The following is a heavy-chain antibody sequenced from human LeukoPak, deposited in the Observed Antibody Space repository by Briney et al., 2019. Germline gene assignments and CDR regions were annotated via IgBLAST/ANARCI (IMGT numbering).Heavy chain of an antibody. Sequence: ASVKVSCKASGYTFTSYGISWVRQAPGQGLEWMGWISAYNGNTNYAQKLQGRVTMTTDISTSTAYMELRSLRSDDTAVYYCARDRVEMATSDAFDIWGQGTMVTVSS. D-gene: IGHD5-24*01. V-gene: IGHV1-18*01. CDR1: GYTFTSYG. CDR3: ARDRVEMATSDAFDI. J-gene: IGHJ3*02. CDR2: ISAYNGNT.